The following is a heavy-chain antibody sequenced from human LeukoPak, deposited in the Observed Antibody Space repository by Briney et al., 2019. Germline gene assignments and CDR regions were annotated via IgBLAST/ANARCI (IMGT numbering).Heavy chain of an antibody. V-gene: IGHV3-30*18. D-gene: IGHD4-17*01. CDR3: AKDLSPWGDYGGDELDY. CDR1: GFTFSSYG. CDR2: ISYDGSNK. J-gene: IGHJ4*02. Sequence: GRSLRLSCAASGFTFSSYGMHWVRQAPGKGLERVAVISYDGSNKYYADSVKGRFTISRDNSKNTLYLQMNSLRAEDTAVYYCAKDLSPWGDYGGDELDYWGQGTLVTVSS.